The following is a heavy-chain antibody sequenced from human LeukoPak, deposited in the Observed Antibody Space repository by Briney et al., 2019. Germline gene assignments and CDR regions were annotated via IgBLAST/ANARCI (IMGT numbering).Heavy chain of an antibody. CDR2: ISAYNGNT. CDR1: GYTFTSYG. CDR3: ARDVVVVPAAFRDYYHGMDV. V-gene: IGHV1-18*01. Sequence: GASVKVSCKASGYTFTSYGISWVRQAPGQGLEWMGWISAYNGNTNYAQKLQGRVTMTTDTSTSTAYMELRSLRSDDTAVYYCARDVVVVPAAFRDYYHGMDVWGQGTTVTVSS. D-gene: IGHD2-2*01. J-gene: IGHJ6*02.